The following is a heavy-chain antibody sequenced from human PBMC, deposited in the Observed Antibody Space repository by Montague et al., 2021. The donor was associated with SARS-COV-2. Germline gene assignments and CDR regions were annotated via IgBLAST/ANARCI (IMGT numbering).Heavy chain of an antibody. Sequence: SETLSLTCTVSGYSISGGYYWGWIRQPPGKGLEWIGSIYHSGSTYYNPSLKSRVTISVDTSKNQFSLKLSSVTAADTAVYYCARDDYTPGDYYYYYGMDVWGQGTTVTVSS. D-gene: IGHD4-11*01. J-gene: IGHJ6*02. CDR2: IYHSGST. CDR3: ARDDYTPGDYYYYYGMDV. V-gene: IGHV4-38-2*02. CDR1: GYSISGGYY.